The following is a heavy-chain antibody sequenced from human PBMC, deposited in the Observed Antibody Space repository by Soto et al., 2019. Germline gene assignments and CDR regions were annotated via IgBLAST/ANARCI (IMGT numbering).Heavy chain of an antibody. V-gene: IGHV3-23*01. J-gene: IGHJ4*02. CDR3: AKDPNYDFWSGFSAVYFDY. Sequence: EVHLLQSGGGLVQPGGSLRLSCAASGFSFSSFALSWVRQSPGKGLEWVAAVSGRGGDTYYATSVKGRFTISRDNSQNTLFLQMNSLRAEDSAIYYGAKDPNYDFWSGFSAVYFDYWGQGTLVTVSS. D-gene: IGHD3-3*01. CDR2: VSGRGGDT. CDR1: GFSFSSFA.